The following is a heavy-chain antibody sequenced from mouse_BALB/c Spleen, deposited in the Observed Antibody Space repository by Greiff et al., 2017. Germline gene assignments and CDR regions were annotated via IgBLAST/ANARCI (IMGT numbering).Heavy chain of an antibody. J-gene: IGHJ4*01. D-gene: IGHD2-1*01. CDR1: GYTFTDYA. V-gene: IGHV1-67*01. Sequence: QVQLQQSGPELVRPGVSVKISCKGSGYTFTDYAMHWVKQSHAKSLEWIGVISTYYGNTNYNQKFKGKATMTVDKSSSTAYMELARLTSEDSAIYYCARYGNDAMDYWGQGTSVTVSS. CDR3: ARYGNDAMDY. CDR2: ISTYYGNT.